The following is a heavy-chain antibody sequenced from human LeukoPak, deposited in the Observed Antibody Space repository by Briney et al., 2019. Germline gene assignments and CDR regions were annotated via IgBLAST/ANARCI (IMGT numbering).Heavy chain of an antibody. CDR2: INPDGNKK. V-gene: IGHV3-7*01. Sequence: GGSLRLSCAASGFTFYTYAMTWVRQAPGKGLEWVASINPDGNKKYSADSVKGRFTISRDNAENSLYLQMNSLRVEDTAFYYCARDLAYSRLDYWGQGMLVTVSS. J-gene: IGHJ4*02. CDR3: ARDLAYSRLDY. D-gene: IGHD5-18*01. CDR1: GFTFYTYA.